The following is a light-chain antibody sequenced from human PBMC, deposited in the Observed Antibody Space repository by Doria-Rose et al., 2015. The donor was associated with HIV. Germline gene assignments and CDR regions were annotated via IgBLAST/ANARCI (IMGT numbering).Light chain of an antibody. V-gene: IGKV3-20*01. J-gene: IGKJ5*01. CDR3: QQYGTSRGT. CDR2: DAS. Sequence: LTQSPGTLSLSPGERATLSCRASQRVKSSYLAWYQQKPGQAPRLPIYDASTRATGIPDRFSGSGSGTDFTLTISRLEPEDVAVYYCQQYGTSRGTFGQGTRLEIK. CDR1: QRVKSSY.